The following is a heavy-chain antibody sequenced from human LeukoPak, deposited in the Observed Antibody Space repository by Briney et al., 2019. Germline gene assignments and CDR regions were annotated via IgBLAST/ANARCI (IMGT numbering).Heavy chain of an antibody. CDR2: IGTAGDT. CDR1: GFTFSSYD. D-gene: IGHD2-15*01. Sequence: GGSLRLSCAASGFTFSSYDMHWVRQATGKGLEWVSAIGTAGDTYYPGSVKGRFTISRENAKNSLYLQMNSLRAGDTAVYYCTREQDREAAATVIGDSWGQGTLVTVSS. V-gene: IGHV3-13*01. J-gene: IGHJ4*02. CDR3: TREQDREAAATVIGDS.